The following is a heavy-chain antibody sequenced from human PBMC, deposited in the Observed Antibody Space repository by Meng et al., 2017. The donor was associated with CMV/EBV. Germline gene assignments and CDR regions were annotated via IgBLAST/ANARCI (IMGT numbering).Heavy chain of an antibody. V-gene: IGHV4-61*01. Sequence: GSLRLSCTVSGGSVSSGSYYWSWIRQPPGKGLEWIGYIYYSGSTNYNPSLKSRVTISVDTSKNQFSLKLSSVTAADTAVYYCARGPRITIFGVVITVRNSGRTFDYWGQGTLVTVSS. D-gene: IGHD3-3*01. CDR1: GGSVSSGSYY. CDR2: IYYSGST. J-gene: IGHJ4*02. CDR3: ARGPRITIFGVVITVRNSGRTFDY.